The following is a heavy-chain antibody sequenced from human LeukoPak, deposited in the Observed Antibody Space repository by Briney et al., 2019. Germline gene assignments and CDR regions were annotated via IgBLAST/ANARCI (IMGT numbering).Heavy chain of an antibody. CDR1: GFTFSSYS. D-gene: IGHD3-3*01. Sequence: NTGGSLRLSCAASGFTFSSYSMNWVRQAPGKGLEWVSSISSSSSYIYYADSVKGRFTISRDNAKNSLYLQMNSLRAEDTAVYYCARDTYDFWSGYRSYYYYGMDVWGQGTTVTVSS. CDR2: ISSSSSYI. CDR3: ARDTYDFWSGYRSYYYYGMDV. J-gene: IGHJ6*02. V-gene: IGHV3-21*01.